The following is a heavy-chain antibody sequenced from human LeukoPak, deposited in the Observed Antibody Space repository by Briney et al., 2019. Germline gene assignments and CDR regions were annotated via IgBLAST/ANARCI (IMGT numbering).Heavy chain of an antibody. CDR2: IYTSGST. CDR3: ARDLAYGSGMGYFDY. Sequence: PSETLSLTCTVSCGSISSYYWSWIRQPAGRGLEWIGRIYTSGSTNYNPSLKSRVTMSVHTSKNQFSLKLSSVTAADTGVYYCARDLAYGSGMGYFDYWGQGTLVTVSS. D-gene: IGHD3-10*01. J-gene: IGHJ4*02. V-gene: IGHV4-4*07. CDR1: CGSISSYY.